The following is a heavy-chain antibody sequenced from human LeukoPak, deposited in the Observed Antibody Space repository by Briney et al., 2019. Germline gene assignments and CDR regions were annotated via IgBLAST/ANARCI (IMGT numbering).Heavy chain of an antibody. J-gene: IGHJ4*02. CDR3: ARAWTTVTANYYFDY. CDR1: GGTSSSYA. Sequence: ASVKVSCKASGGTSSSYAISWVRQAPGQGLEWMGRIIPILGIANYAQKFQGRVTITADKSTSTAYMELSSLRSEDTAVYYCARAWTTVTANYYFDYWGQGTLVTVSS. V-gene: IGHV1-69*04. CDR2: IIPILGIA. D-gene: IGHD4-11*01.